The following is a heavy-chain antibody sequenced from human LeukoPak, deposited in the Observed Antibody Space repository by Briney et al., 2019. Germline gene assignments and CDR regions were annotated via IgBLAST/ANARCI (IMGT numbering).Heavy chain of an antibody. CDR1: RGTFSSYA. D-gene: IGHD3-22*01. CDR2: IIPILGIA. CDR3: ARDRGLRDDSSGYYALKGYYFDY. J-gene: IGHJ4*02. V-gene: IGHV1-69*04. Sequence: VAAVTVSCKGSRGTFSSYAISWVRQAPPQGLEWTGRIIPILGIAHYAQKLQGRVTITADKSTSTAYMELSSLRSEDTAVYYCARDRGLRDDSSGYYALKGYYFDYGGEGTLVTVSS.